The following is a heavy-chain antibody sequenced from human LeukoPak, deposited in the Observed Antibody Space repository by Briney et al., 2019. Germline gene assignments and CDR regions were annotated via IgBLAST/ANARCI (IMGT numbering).Heavy chain of an antibody. V-gene: IGHV3-21*01. CDR3: VREVDGQFV. CDR2: ISTDSSYK. J-gene: IGHJ4*02. D-gene: IGHD2-2*01. Sequence: GGPLRLSCAASGFSFGNYAMSWVRQFPGKRLEWVSSISTDSSYKYYGGSVRGRFSISRDNAKKSLFLQMNSLRVDDTAVYYCVREVDGQFVWGQGTLVTVSS. CDR1: GFSFGNYA.